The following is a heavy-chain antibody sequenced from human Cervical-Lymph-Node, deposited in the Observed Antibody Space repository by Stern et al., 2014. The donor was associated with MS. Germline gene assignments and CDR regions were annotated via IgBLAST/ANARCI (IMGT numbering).Heavy chain of an antibody. V-gene: IGHV5-51*01. CDR2: IYPGDSDT. CDR1: GYSFTNYW. Sequence: MQLVQSGAEVKKPGESLKISCKGSGYSFTNYWIGWVRQMPGQGLEWMGIIYPGDSDTRDSPSCQGQVTISADKSIRTASLQWSSLKASDTAMYYCARHCAKREQCAFDYWGQGTLVTVSS. D-gene: IGHD6-19*01. J-gene: IGHJ4*02. CDR3: ARHCAKREQCAFDY.